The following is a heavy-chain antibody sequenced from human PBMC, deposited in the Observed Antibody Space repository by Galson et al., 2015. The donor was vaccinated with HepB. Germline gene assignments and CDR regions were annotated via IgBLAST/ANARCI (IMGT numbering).Heavy chain of an antibody. D-gene: IGHD2-2*01. Sequence: SVKVSCKASGGTFSSYAISWVRQAPGQGLEWMGGIIPIFGTANHAQKFQGRVTITADESTSTAYMELSSLRSEDTAVYYCASGYCSSTSCRYKHYYYYYMDVWGKGTTVTVSS. V-gene: IGHV1-69*13. CDR1: GGTFSSYA. CDR2: IIPIFGTA. CDR3: ASGYCSSTSCRYKHYYYYYMDV. J-gene: IGHJ6*03.